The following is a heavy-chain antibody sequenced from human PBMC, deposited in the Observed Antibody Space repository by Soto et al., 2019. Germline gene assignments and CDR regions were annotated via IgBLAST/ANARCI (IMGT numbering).Heavy chain of an antibody. Sequence: PXGALRLACAASGFTFSSSKMYWVRQAPGKGLEWVSYIHPSGQPIFYADSVKGRFTISRDNAKNSLYLQMSSLRAEDSAVYYCARRASCWGQGTMVTVPS. J-gene: IGHJ3*01. V-gene: IGHV3-48*03. CDR1: GFTFSSSK. CDR2: IHPSGQPI. CDR3: ARRASC. D-gene: IGHD1-26*01.